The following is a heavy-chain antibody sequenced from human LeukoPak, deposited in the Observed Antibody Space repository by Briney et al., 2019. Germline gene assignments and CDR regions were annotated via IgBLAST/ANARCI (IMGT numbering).Heavy chain of an antibody. CDR3: ASQGTGYHSV. V-gene: IGHV3-23*01. J-gene: IGHJ4*02. CDR1: GFTFSTYP. Sequence: PGASLRLSCAASGFTFSTYPMSWVRQAPGKGLEWVSSISENGAGTYYADSAKGRFTISRDNSRNTMYLQMHSLRVGDTAVYYCASQGTGYHSVWGQGTLVTVPS. D-gene: IGHD3/OR15-3a*01. CDR2: ISENGAGT.